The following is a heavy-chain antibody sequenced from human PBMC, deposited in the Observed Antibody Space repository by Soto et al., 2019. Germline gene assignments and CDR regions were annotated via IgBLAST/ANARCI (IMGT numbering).Heavy chain of an antibody. CDR2: FDPEDGET. V-gene: IGHV1-24*01. CDR3: ATAESSVYYLPLFDY. Sequence: GASVKVSCKVSGYTLTELSMHWVRQAPGKGLEWMGGFDPEDGETIYAQKFQGRVTMTEDTSTDTAYMELSSLRSEDTAVYYCATAESSVYYLPLFDYWGQGTLVTVSS. D-gene: IGHD3-22*01. J-gene: IGHJ4*02. CDR1: GYTLTELS.